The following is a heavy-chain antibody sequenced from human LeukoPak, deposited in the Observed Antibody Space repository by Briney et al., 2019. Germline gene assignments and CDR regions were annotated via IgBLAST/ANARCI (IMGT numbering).Heavy chain of an antibody. D-gene: IGHD3-9*01. CDR1: GFTFSSYS. Sequence: GGSLRLSCAASGFTFSSYSMNWVRQAPGKGLEWVSSISSSGSYISYADSVKGRFTVSRDNAKNSLYLQMNSLRSEDTAVYYCARETYDILTGPRGYYYYYYMDVWGKGTTVTISS. CDR2: ISSSGSYI. J-gene: IGHJ6*03. CDR3: ARETYDILTGPRGYYYYYYMDV. V-gene: IGHV3-21*04.